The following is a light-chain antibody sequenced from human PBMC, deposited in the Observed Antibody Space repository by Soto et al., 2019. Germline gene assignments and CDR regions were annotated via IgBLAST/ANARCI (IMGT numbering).Light chain of an antibody. J-gene: IGLJ2*01. V-gene: IGLV4-69*01. Sequence: QSVLTQSPSATASLGASVKLTCTLSSGHSSYAIAWHQQQPEKGPRFLMKLSSDGSHSKGDGIPDRFSGSSSGAERYLTISSLKSEDEADYYCQTWGTGTVVFGGGTKLTVL. CDR3: QTWGTGTVV. CDR1: SGHSSYA. CDR2: LSSDGSH.